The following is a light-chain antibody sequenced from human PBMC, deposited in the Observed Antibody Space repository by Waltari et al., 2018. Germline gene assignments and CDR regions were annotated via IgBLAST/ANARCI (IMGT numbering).Light chain of an antibody. Sequence: SYVLTQPPSVSVAPGETAKITCGGKHIGGKSVHWYQQKPGQAPVVVIYYDKDRPSGIPERFSGSNSGNTATLTISRVEAGDEADYSCQVWNTIGSHYDAVFGGGTKLTVL. CDR3: QVWNTIGSHYDAV. J-gene: IGLJ2*01. V-gene: IGLV3-21*04. CDR1: HIGGKS. CDR2: YDK.